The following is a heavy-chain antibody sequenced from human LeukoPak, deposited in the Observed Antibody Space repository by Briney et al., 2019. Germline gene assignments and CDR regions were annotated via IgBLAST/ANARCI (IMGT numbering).Heavy chain of an antibody. D-gene: IGHD2-2*01. Sequence: GESLKISCQGSGYRFTTYWIGWERQMPGKGLEMMRIIYPGDSDTRYSPSFQGQVTISADKSISTAFLQWSSLKASDSAMYYCARHTVAAATHAYYFDYWGQGTLVTVSS. CDR2: IYPGDSDT. V-gene: IGHV5-51*01. J-gene: IGHJ4*02. CDR3: ARHTVAAATHAYYFDY. CDR1: GYRFTTYW.